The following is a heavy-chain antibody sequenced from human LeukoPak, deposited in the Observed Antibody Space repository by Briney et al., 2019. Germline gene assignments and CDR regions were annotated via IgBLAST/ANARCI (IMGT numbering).Heavy chain of an antibody. D-gene: IGHD6-13*01. Sequence: SETLSLTCTVSGGSISSYYWSWIRQPAGKGLEWIVRIYTSGSTNYNPSLQSRVTMSEDTSKNQFSLKLSSVTAADTAVYYCAREAYSSSSFALDYWGQGTLVTVSS. CDR1: GGSISSYY. CDR2: IYTSGST. V-gene: IGHV4-4*07. CDR3: AREAYSSSSFALDY. J-gene: IGHJ4*02.